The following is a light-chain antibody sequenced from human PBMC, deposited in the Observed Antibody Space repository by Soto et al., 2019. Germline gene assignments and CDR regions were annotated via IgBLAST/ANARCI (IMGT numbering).Light chain of an antibody. J-gene: IGKJ1*01. V-gene: IGKV3-15*01. CDR1: QSVSSN. CDR3: QQYINLWT. Sequence: EIVMTQSPATLSVSPGERATLSCRASQSVSSNLAWYQQKPGQSPRLLIYGASTRATGVPARFSGSGSGTEVTLTISSLQSEDFAVYYCQQYINLWTFGQGTKVEIK. CDR2: GAS.